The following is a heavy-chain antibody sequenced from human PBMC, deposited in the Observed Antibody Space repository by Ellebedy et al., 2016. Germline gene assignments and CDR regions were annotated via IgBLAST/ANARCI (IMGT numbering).Heavy chain of an antibody. CDR3: ARAPHIVVVPVAKDVMDV. Sequence: SETLSLTCAVYGGSFTDYYWSWIRQPPGKGLEWIGEINHSGSTNYNPSLKSRVTISVDTSKNQFSLKLSSVTAADTAVYYCARAPHIVVVPVAKDVMDVWGQGTTVTVSS. D-gene: IGHD2-2*01. CDR1: GGSFTDYY. J-gene: IGHJ6*02. CDR2: INHSGST. V-gene: IGHV4-34*01.